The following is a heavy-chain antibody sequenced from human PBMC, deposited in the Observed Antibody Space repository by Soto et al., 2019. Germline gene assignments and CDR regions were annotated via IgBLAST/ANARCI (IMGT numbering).Heavy chain of an antibody. Sequence: QVQLVQSGAAVKKPGASVTVSCRSSGDTFNDYYIHWVRQAPGQGLEWMGWINPNGGVTKYAQKFQGWVSMTRDTSITTVYMQLSRLRSDDTAVYYCARESGGATATLDYYYFYMDVWGTGTTVTVSS. CDR3: ARESGGATATLDYYYFYMDV. J-gene: IGHJ6*03. V-gene: IGHV1-2*04. D-gene: IGHD5-12*01. CDR1: GDTFNDYY. CDR2: INPNGGVT.